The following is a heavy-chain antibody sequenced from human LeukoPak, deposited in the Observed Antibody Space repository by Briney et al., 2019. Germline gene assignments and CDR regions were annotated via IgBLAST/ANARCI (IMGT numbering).Heavy chain of an antibody. D-gene: IGHD5-24*01. CDR1: TYIFTSYY. V-gene: IGHV1-46*01. Sequence: GASVKVSCKASTYIFTSYYIRWVRQAPGQGLEWMGLINPTDDSTSYAQKFQGRVSVTRGTSTSTVYMELSSLRSEDTAVYYCAREGDGYKKFDYWAQGILVTVSS. CDR3: AREGDGYKKFDY. J-gene: IGHJ4*02. CDR2: INPTDDST.